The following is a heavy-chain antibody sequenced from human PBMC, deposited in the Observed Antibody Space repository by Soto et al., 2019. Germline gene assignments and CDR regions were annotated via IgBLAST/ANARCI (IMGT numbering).Heavy chain of an antibody. CDR3: ARGDSSSWTQGY. V-gene: IGHV1-69*13. Sequence: ASVKVSCKASGGTFSSYAISWVRQAPGQGLEWMGGIIPIFGTANYAQKFQGRVTITADESTSTAYMELSSLRSEDTAVYYCARGDSSSWTQGYWGQGTLVTVSS. J-gene: IGHJ4*02. CDR2: IIPIFGTA. D-gene: IGHD6-13*01. CDR1: GGTFSSYA.